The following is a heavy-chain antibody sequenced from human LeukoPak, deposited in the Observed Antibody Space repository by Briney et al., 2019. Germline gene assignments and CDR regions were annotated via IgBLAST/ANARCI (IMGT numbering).Heavy chain of an antibody. Sequence: SETLSLTCAVYGGSLNVNYWSWIRQPPGKGLEWIGEGDHSGGTKYNPSLKSRVTISADSSKNQFSLKLSSVTAADTAVYYCAKNGQSGFSFDPWAREPWSPSPQ. V-gene: IGHV4-34*01. CDR1: GGSLNVNY. CDR2: GDHSGGT. D-gene: IGHD3-3*01. CDR3: AKNGQSGFSFDP. J-gene: IGHJ5*02.